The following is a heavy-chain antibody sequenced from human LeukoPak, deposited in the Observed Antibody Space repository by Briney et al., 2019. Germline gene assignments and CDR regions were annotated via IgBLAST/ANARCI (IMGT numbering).Heavy chain of an antibody. V-gene: IGHV4-39*07. Sequence: SETLSLTCTVSGGSISSGGYYWSWIRQPPGKGLEWIGSIYYSGSTYYNPSLKSRVTISVDTSKNQFSLKLSSVTAADTAVYYCARVSEGGVYYFDYWGQGTLVTVSS. J-gene: IGHJ4*02. CDR1: GGSISSGGYY. CDR2: IYYSGST. D-gene: IGHD1-26*01. CDR3: ARVSEGGVYYFDY.